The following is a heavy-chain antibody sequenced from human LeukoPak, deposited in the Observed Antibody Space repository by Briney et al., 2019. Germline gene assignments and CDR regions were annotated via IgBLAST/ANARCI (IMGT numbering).Heavy chain of an antibody. V-gene: IGHV4-39*07. J-gene: IGHJ5*01. CDR2: IYYSGTT. CDR3: ARTHYDFWGGSYKCWFDS. CDR1: GGSISSSTYH. D-gene: IGHD3-3*01. Sequence: SSETLSLTCTVSGGSISSSTYHWGWIRQPPGKGLEWIGNIYYSGTTYYNPSLKSRVTISVDTSKNQFSLKLSSVTAADTAVYFCARTHYDFWGGSYKCWFDSWGQGTLVTVSS.